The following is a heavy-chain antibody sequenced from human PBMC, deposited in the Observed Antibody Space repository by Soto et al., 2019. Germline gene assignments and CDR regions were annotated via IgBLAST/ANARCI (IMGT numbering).Heavy chain of an antibody. CDR2: IYHSGST. CDR1: SGSISSSNW. Sequence: KASETLSLTCAVSSGSISSSNWWSWVRQPPGKGLEWIREIYHSGSTNYNPSLKSRVTISVDKSKNQFSLKLSSVTAADTAVYYCARSSSPGVYYYYYMDVWGKGTTVTVSS. D-gene: IGHD6-13*01. CDR3: ARSSSPGVYYYYYMDV. V-gene: IGHV4-4*02. J-gene: IGHJ6*03.